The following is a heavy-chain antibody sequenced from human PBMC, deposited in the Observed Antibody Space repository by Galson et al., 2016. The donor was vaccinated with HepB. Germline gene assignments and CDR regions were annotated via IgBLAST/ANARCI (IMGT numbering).Heavy chain of an antibody. CDR1: GGSISSGGYY. CDR2: IYYSGST. J-gene: IGHJ6*04. Sequence: TLSLTGSVSGGSISSGGYYWSWIRQHPGKGLEWIGDIYYSGSTYYNPSLKSRVTMSVDTSKNQFSLKLSPVTAADTAVYYCARDVHSGYDSEGPAGYYSYYYYGMDVWGKGTTVTVSS. V-gene: IGHV4-31*03. CDR3: ARDVHSGYDSEGPAGYYSYYYYGMDV. D-gene: IGHD5-12*01.